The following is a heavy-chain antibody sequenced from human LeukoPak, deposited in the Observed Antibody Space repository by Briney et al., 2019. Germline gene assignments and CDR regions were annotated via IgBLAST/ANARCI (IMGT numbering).Heavy chain of an antibody. D-gene: IGHD5/OR15-5a*01. J-gene: IGHJ4*02. V-gene: IGHV1-69*13. CDR3: ARDLRGYSVT. CDR2: IIPIFGTA. CDR1: GGTFSSYA. Sequence: GASVKVSCKASGGTFSSYAIGWVRQAPGQGLEWMGGIIPIFGTANYAQKFQGRVTITAAESTSTAYMELSSLRSEDTAVYYCARDLRGYSVTWGQGTLVTVSS.